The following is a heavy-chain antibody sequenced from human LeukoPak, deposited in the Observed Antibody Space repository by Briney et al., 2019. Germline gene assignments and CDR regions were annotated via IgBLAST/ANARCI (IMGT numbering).Heavy chain of an antibody. J-gene: IGHJ5*02. V-gene: IGHV1-2*02. CDR1: GYTFTGYY. CDR3: ARGLVVPAAIRSDWFDP. Sequence: ASVTVSCKASGYTFTGYYMHWVRQATGQGLEWMGWINPNSGGTNYAQKFQGRVTMTRDTSISTAYMELSRLRSDDTAVYYCARGLVVPAAIRSDWFDPWGQGTLVTVSS. CDR2: INPNSGGT. D-gene: IGHD2-2*01.